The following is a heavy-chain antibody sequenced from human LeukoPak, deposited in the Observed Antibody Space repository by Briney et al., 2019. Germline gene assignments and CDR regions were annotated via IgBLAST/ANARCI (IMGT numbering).Heavy chain of an antibody. Sequence: GGSLRLSCAASGFTFSSYAMSWVRQAPGKGLEWVSAISGSGGSTYYADSVKGRSTISRDNSKNTLYLQMNSLRAEDTAVYYCAKAKTSVLMAYWGQGTLVTVSS. CDR3: AKAKTSVLMAY. CDR1: GFTFSSYA. V-gene: IGHV3-23*01. CDR2: ISGSGGST. J-gene: IGHJ4*02. D-gene: IGHD2-8*01.